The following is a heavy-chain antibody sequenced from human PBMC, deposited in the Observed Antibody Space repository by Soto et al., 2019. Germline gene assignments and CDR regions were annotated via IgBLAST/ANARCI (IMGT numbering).Heavy chain of an antibody. CDR3: ARGENDAFDI. J-gene: IGHJ3*02. CDR1: GFPLSRNY. V-gene: IGHV3-53*01. Sequence: GGSLRLSCAASGFPLSRNYMSWVRQAPGKGLEWVSVIYSGGSIYYADSVKGRFTISRDNSKNTLYLQMNSLRAEDTAVYYCARGENDAFDIWGQGTMVTVSS. CDR2: IYSGGSI.